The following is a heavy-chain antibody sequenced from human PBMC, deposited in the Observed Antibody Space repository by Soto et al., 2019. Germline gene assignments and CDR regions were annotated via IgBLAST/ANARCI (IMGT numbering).Heavy chain of an antibody. CDR3: ARSDNYVPFDH. CDR1: GGSISSGDYY. V-gene: IGHV4-30-4*01. J-gene: IGHJ4*02. D-gene: IGHD4-4*01. CDR2: IYYSGFT. Sequence: QVQLQESGPGLVKPSQTLSLTCTVSGGSISSGDYYWSWIRQPPGKGLEWIGYIYYSGFTYYNPSLNSRLTMSGDTSKNQFSLKLSSVIAADTAVYYCARSDNYVPFDHWGQGTLVTVSS.